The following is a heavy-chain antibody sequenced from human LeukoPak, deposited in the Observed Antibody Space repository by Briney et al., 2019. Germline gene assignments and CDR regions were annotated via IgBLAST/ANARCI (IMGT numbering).Heavy chain of an antibody. CDR1: GFPFSDHE. CDR3: ARRTSGAFAI. V-gene: IGHV3-48*03. CDR2: ISSSGSDK. J-gene: IGHJ3*02. Sequence: PGGLLRLSCAASGFPFSDHEMNWVRQAPGKGLEWVSYISSSGSDKYYPDSVKGRFTISRDNAKNSLYLQMNSLRAEDTAVYYCARRTSGAFAIWGQGTKVTVSS.